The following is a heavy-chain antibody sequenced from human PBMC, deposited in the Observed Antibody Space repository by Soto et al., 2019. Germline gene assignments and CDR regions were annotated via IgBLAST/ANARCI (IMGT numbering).Heavy chain of an antibody. V-gene: IGHV4-59*01. CDR2: IYYSGST. CDR3: ARGVGQQMEYYNYYYMDV. CDR1: GGSISNY. Sequence: PSETLSLTCTVSGGSISNYWSWIRQPPGKGLEWIGYIYYSGSTNYNPSLKSRLTISVDTSKNQFSLKLSSVTAADTAVYYCARGVGQQMEYYNYYYMDVWGKGTTVTVSS. J-gene: IGHJ6*03. D-gene: IGHD6-13*01.